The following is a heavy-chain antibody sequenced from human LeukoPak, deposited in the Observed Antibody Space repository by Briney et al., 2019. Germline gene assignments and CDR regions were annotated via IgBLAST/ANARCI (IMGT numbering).Heavy chain of an antibody. J-gene: IGHJ4*02. Sequence: SGGSLRLSCETSGFSFSTYWMSWVRQAPGKGLEWVANIRQDGSEKYYADSVKGRFTISRDIAKQSVFLQMNSPRAEDTAAYYCAKDGNWARFENWGQGTLVTVSS. CDR3: AKDGNWARFEN. CDR1: GFSFSTYW. V-gene: IGHV3-7*03. D-gene: IGHD7-27*01. CDR2: IRQDGSEK.